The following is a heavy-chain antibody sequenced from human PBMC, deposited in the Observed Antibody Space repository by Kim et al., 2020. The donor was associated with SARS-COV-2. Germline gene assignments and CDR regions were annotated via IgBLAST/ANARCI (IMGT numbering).Heavy chain of an antibody. CDR3: ARGIGSGLTREYYFDY. Sequence: SETLSLTCAVYGGSFSGYYWSWIRQPPGKGLEWIGEINHSGSTNYNPSLKSRVTISVDTSKNQFSLKLSSVTAADTAVYYCARGIGSGLTREYYFDYWGQGTLVTVSS. D-gene: IGHD5-12*01. CDR1: GGSFSGYY. V-gene: IGHV4-34*01. J-gene: IGHJ4*02. CDR2: INHSGST.